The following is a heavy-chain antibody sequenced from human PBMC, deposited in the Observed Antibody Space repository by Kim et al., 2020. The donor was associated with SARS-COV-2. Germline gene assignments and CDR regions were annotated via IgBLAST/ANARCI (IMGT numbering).Heavy chain of an antibody. V-gene: IGHV4-31*03. CDR2: IYYSGST. CDR1: GGSINSGGHY. Sequence: SETLSLTCTISGGSINSGGHYWSWIRQDPGKGLEWIGYIYYSGSTYYNPSLKSRVSISVDTSKNQFSLKLSSVTAADTAVYYCASDMSHPFFDYWGQGTLVTVSS. J-gene: IGHJ4*02. CDR3: ASDMSHPFFDY. D-gene: IGHD3-10*02.